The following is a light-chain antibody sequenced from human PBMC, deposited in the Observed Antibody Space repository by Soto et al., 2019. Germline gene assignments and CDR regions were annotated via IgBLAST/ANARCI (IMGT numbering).Light chain of an antibody. CDR3: QQYSTLPHT. CDR2: GIS. CDR1: QSVNNAF. Sequence: ESVLTQSPGTLSLSPGERATFSCRASQSVNNAFFAWYQQKPGQAPRLLIYGISSRAAGIPDRFSGSGSGTDFTLTISRLEPEDFVVYFCQQYSTLPHTFGQGTKLEVK. V-gene: IGKV3-20*01. J-gene: IGKJ2*01.